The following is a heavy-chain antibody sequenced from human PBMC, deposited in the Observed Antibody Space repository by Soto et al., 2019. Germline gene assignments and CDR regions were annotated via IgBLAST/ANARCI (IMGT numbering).Heavy chain of an antibody. V-gene: IGHV3-23*01. Sequence: GGSLRLSCAASGFTFSSYAMSWVRQAPGKGLEWVSAISGSGGSTYYADSVKGRFTISRDNSKNTLYLQMNSLRAEDTAVYYCAKDLDYYDSSGYSPYFDYWGQGTLVTVSS. CDR2: ISGSGGST. CDR1: GFTFSSYA. J-gene: IGHJ4*02. CDR3: AKDLDYYDSSGYSPYFDY. D-gene: IGHD3-22*01.